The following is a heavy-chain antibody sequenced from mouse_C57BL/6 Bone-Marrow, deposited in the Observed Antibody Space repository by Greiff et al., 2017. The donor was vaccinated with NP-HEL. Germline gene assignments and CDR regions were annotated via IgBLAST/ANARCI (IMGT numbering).Heavy chain of an antibody. J-gene: IGHJ2*01. CDR2: INPYNGGT. CDR3: ARDDYNYFDY. V-gene: IGHV1-19*01. Sequence: VQLQQSGPVLVKPGASVKMSCKASGYTFTDYYMNWVKQSHGKSLEWIGVINPYNGGTSYNQKFKGKATLTVDKSSSTAYMELNSLTSEDSAVYYCARDDYNYFDYWGQGTTLTVSS. CDR1: GYTFTDYY. D-gene: IGHD2-4*01.